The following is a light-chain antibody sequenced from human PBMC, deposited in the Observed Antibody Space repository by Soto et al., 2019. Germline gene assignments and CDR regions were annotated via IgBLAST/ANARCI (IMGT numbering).Light chain of an antibody. CDR1: SSDVGSYNL. CDR2: EDI. V-gene: IGLV2-23*02. Sequence: QPVLTQPASVSGSPGQSITISCTGTSSDVGSYNLVSWYQQHPGKAPTLMIYEDIKRPSGVSDRFSGSKSGNTASLTISGLQAEDEADYYCCSYAGSNTFVVFGGGTKLTVL. CDR3: CSYAGSNTFVV. J-gene: IGLJ2*01.